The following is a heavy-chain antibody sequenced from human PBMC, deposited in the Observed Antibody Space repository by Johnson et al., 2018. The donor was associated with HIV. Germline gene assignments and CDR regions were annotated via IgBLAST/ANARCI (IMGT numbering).Heavy chain of an antibody. Sequence: VQLVESGGGVLRPGGSLRLSCAASGFTSSSYWMTWVRQAPGKGLEWVANIKQDGSEKYYVDSVKGRFTISGDTSKNTLQLQMNSLRAEDTAVYYCARDGGIYYYDSSGPILWAFDIWGQGTMVTVSS. CDR1: GFTSSSYW. J-gene: IGHJ3*02. CDR3: ARDGGIYYYDSSGPILWAFDI. CDR2: IKQDGSEK. V-gene: IGHV3-7*01. D-gene: IGHD3-22*01.